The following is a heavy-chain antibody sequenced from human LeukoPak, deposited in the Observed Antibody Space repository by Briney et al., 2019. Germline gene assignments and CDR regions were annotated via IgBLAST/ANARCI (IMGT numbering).Heavy chain of an antibody. D-gene: IGHD6-6*01. J-gene: IGHJ6*01. CDR2: ISAYNGNT. Sequence: ASVKVSCMASGYTFTSYGMSWVRQAPGQGLEWMGRISAYNGNTNYAQKLQGRVTMTTDTSTSTAYLELRSLRSDDTAVYSCARDRAQGAARRYYYYGMDVCGQGTTFTVSS. V-gene: IGHV1-18*01. CDR3: ARDRAQGAARRYYYYGMDV. CDR1: GYTFTSYG.